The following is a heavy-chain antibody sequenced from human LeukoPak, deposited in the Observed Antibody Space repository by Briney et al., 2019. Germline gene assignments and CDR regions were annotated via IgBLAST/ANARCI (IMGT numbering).Heavy chain of an antibody. CDR2: IYTSGST. J-gene: IGHJ3*02. D-gene: IGHD3-16*02. CDR3: ARDEGRYDALDI. CDR1: GDSISSGAYF. V-gene: IGHV4-61*02. Sequence: SETLSLTCTVSGDSISSGAYFWTWIRQPAGKGLEWIGRIYTSGSTNYNPSLKSRVTMSVDTSKNQFSLKLSSVTAADTAVYYCARDEGRYDALDIWGQGTMVTVSS.